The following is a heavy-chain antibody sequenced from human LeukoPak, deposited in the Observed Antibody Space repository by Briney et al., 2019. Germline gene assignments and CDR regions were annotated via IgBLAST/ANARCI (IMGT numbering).Heavy chain of an antibody. V-gene: IGHV3-48*01. CDR1: GFTFSSYS. J-gene: IGHJ4*02. D-gene: IGHD1-26*01. Sequence: PGGSLRLSCAASGFTFSSYSMNWVRQAPGKGLEWVSYISSSSSTIYYADSVKGRFTISRDNSKNTLYLQMNSLRAEDTAIFYCAKGGGATATHLLDYWGQGTLVTVPS. CDR3: AKGGGATATHLLDY. CDR2: ISSSSSTI.